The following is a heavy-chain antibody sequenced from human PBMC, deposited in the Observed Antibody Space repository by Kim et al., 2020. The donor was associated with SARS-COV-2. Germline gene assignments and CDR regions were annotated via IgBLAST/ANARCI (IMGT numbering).Heavy chain of an antibody. D-gene: IGHD3-3*01. CDR1: GFTFSSYG. V-gene: IGHV3-30*03. CDR3: ARSYYDFWSGYDY. CDR2: ISYDGSNK. Sequence: GGSLRLSCAASGFTFSSYGMHWVRQAPGKGLEWVAVISYDGSNKYYADSVKGRFTISRDNSKNTLYLQMNSLRAEDTAVYYCARSYYDFWSGYDYWGQGTLVTVSS. J-gene: IGHJ4*02.